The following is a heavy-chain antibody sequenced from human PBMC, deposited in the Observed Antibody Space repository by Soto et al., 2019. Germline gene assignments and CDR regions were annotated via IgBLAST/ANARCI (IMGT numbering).Heavy chain of an antibody. V-gene: IGHV2-5*02. D-gene: IGHD3-16*01. Sequence: QITLNESGPTLVKPTQTLTLTCTFSGFSLSTRDVGVGWIRQPPGEALEWLGVVYWDDDKTYSPSLKSRLTITKDTSKNQVVLRMTKVDPVDTATYYCAHCRGRVAGFWGQGTLVTVSS. CDR1: GFSLSTRDVG. CDR3: AHCRGRVAGF. J-gene: IGHJ4*02. CDR2: VYWDDDK.